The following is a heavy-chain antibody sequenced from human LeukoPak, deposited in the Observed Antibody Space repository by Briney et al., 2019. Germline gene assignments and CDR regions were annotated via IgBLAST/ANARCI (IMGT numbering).Heavy chain of an antibody. CDR3: ARGPYDILTGYYGGFDY. J-gene: IGHJ4*02. Sequence: SETLSLTCAVYGGSFSGYYWSWIRQPPGKGLEWIGEINHSGSTNYNPSLKSRVTISVDTSKNQFSLKLSSVTAADTAVYYCARGPYDILTGYYGGFDYWGQGTLVTVSS. CDR2: INHSGST. V-gene: IGHV4-34*01. D-gene: IGHD3-9*01. CDR1: GGSFSGYY.